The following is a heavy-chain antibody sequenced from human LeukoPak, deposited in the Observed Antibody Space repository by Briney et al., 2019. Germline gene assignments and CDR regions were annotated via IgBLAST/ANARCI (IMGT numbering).Heavy chain of an antibody. J-gene: IGHJ4*02. CDR3: ATESDGSSSWFFDY. CDR2: IYYSGST. V-gene: IGHV4-39*07. D-gene: IGHD6-13*01. CDR1: GGSISSSSYY. Sequence: SETLSLTCTVSGGSISSSSYYWGWIRQPPGKGLEWIGSIYYSGSTNYNPSLKSRVTISVDKSKNQFSLKLSSVTAADTAVYYCATESDGSSSWFFDYWGQGTLVTVSS.